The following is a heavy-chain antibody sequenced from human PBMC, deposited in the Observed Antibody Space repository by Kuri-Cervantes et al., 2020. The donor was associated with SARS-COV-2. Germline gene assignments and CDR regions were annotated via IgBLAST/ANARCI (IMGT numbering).Heavy chain of an antibody. CDR2: ISSSSTI. V-gene: IGHV3-69-1*02. CDR3: AREPTSVGRGCSSTSCYYEVDY. Sequence: GGSLRLSCAASGFTFSSYGMNWIRQAPGKGLEWVSSISSSSTIYYADSVKGRFTISRDNAKNSLYLQMNSLRAEDTAVYYCAREPTSVGRGCSSTSCYYEVDYWGQGTLVTVSS. J-gene: IGHJ4*02. D-gene: IGHD2-2*01. CDR1: GFTFSSYG.